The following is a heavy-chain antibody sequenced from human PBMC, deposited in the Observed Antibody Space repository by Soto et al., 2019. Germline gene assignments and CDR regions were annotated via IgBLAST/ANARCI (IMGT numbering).Heavy chain of an antibody. Sequence: GGSLRLSCAASGFTFSSYSMNWVRQAPGKGLEWVSSISSSSSYIYYADSVKGRFTISRDNAKNSLYLQMNSLRAEDTAVYYCARDHSVVVVVAAAYYGMDVWGQGTTVTVSS. J-gene: IGHJ6*02. D-gene: IGHD2-15*01. CDR2: ISSSSSYI. CDR1: GFTFSSYS. V-gene: IGHV3-21*01. CDR3: ARDHSVVVVVAAAYYGMDV.